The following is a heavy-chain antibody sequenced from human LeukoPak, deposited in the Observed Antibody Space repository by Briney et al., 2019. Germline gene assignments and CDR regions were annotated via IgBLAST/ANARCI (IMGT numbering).Heavy chain of an antibody. V-gene: IGHV3-15*01. D-gene: IGHD3-22*01. Sequence: GGSLRLSCAASGFTFSNAWMSWVRQAPGKGLEWVGRIKSKTDGGTTDYAAPVKGRFTISRDDSKNTLYLQMNSLKTEDTAVYYCPAPTMIVVVITDSYNWFDPWGQGTLVTVSS. CDR3: PAPTMIVVVITDSYNWFDP. CDR2: IKSKTDGGTT. CDR1: GFTFSNAW. J-gene: IGHJ5*02.